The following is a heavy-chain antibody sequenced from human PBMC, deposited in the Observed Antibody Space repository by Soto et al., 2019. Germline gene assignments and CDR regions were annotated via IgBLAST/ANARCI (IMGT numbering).Heavy chain of an antibody. Sequence: GGSLRLSCAASGFTFSSYGMHWVRQAPGKGLEWVAVIWYDGSNKYYADSVKGRFTISRDNSKNTLYLQMNSLRAEDTVVYYCARVGGYLQYYYYYYMDVWGKGTTVTVS. CDR3: ARVGGYLQYYYYYYMDV. V-gene: IGHV3-33*01. CDR1: GFTFSSYG. D-gene: IGHD1-26*01. CDR2: IWYDGSNK. J-gene: IGHJ6*03.